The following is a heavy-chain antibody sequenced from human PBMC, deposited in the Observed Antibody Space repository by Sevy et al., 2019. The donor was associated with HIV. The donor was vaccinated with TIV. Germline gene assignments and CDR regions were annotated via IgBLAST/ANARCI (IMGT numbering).Heavy chain of an antibody. CDR3: ARVVGATGLFNY. Sequence: GGSLRLSCAASGFTFSDHYMSWIRQAPGKGLEWVSYISGSSSYTNYADSVKGRFTISRDNAKNSLYLQISSLRAEDTAVYFCARVVGATGLFNYWGQGTLVTVSS. D-gene: IGHD1-26*01. CDR1: GFTFSDHY. J-gene: IGHJ4*02. CDR2: ISGSSSYT. V-gene: IGHV3-11*06.